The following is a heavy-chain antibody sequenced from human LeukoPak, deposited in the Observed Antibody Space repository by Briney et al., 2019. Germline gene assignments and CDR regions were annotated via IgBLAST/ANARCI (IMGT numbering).Heavy chain of an antibody. CDR3: ARGLAMVRGVMSYYMDV. V-gene: IGHV3-13*04. D-gene: IGHD3-10*01. Sequence: GSLRPSFATSGFNLSRFDLHWVRQATGKGLEWVSVIGTAGDTYYPGSVKGRFTISRENAKNSLYLQMNSLRAGDTAVYYCARGLAMVRGVMSYYMDVWGKGTTVTVSS. CDR1: GFNLSRFD. CDR2: IGTAGDT. J-gene: IGHJ6*03.